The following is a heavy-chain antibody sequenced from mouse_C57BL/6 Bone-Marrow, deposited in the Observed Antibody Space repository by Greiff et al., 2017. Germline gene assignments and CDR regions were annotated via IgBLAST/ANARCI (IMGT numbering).Heavy chain of an antibody. CDR2: IDPEDGET. V-gene: IGHV14-2*01. Sequence: VQLQQSGAELVKPGASVKLSCPASGFNIQDYYIHWVKQRTEQGLEWIGRIDPEDGETKYAPKFQDKATITADTSSNTAYLQLSSLTSEDTAVYYCTRSLIYYGTNYRGQGTTLTVST. CDR3: TRSLIYYGTNY. CDR1: GFNIQDYY. J-gene: IGHJ2*01. D-gene: IGHD1-1*01.